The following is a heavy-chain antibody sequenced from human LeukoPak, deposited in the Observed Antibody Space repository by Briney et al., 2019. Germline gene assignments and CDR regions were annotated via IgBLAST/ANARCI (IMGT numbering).Heavy chain of an antibody. CDR1: GYTFTGYY. CDR2: INPDNGGT. J-gene: IGHJ4*02. V-gene: IGHV1-2*02. CDR3: ARDPSNSGYDYLYYFDY. D-gene: IGHD5-12*01. Sequence: GESLKISCKASGYTFTGYYMHWVRQAPGQGLEWMGWINPDNGGTNYAQKFQGRVTMTRDMSISTAYMELSRLRSDDTAVYYCARDPSNSGYDYLYYFDYWGQGTLVTVSS.